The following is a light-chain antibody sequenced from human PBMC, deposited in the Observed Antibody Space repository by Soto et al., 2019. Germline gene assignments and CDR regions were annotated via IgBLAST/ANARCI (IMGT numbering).Light chain of an antibody. CDR1: SSNIGAGYD. CDR2: GNS. J-gene: IGLJ1*01. V-gene: IGLV1-40*01. Sequence: QSVLTQPPSVSGAPGQRVTISCTGSSSNIGAGYDVHWYQQLPGTAPKLLIYGNSNRPSGVPDRFSGSKSGTSASLAITGLQAEDEADYYCQSYDSSLSAPYVFGTGTKVTDL. CDR3: QSYDSSLSAPYV.